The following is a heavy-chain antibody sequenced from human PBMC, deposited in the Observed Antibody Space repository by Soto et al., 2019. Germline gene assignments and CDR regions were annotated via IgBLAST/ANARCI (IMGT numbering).Heavy chain of an antibody. CDR2: ISFDGNNE. J-gene: IGHJ6*02. Sequence: GGSLRLSCAGSGFTFSRYAMHWVRQAPGKGLEWVAVISFDGNNEYYADSVKGRFTISRDSSKNTLYLQMNSLRAEDTAVYYCAKAPGGAYYYGMDVWGQGTTVTVSS. CDR3: AKAPGGAYYYGMDV. D-gene: IGHD3-10*01. CDR1: GFTFSRYA. V-gene: IGHV3-30-3*01.